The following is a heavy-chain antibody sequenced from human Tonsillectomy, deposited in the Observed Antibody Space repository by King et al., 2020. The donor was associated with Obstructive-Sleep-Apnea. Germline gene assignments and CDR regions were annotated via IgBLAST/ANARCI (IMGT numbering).Heavy chain of an antibody. J-gene: IGHJ2*01. Sequence: VQLVESGGGLVQPGRSLRLSCTTSGFAFVDYAMDWFRQAPGKGLEWIGFIRSEGYGGATEYGASVKGRFIISRDDSKGTAYLQMNSLKTEDTAIYYCTKEDRGSGRGYFDVWGRGTLVSVSS. V-gene: IGHV3-49*03. CDR1: GFAFVDYA. CDR2: IRSEGYGGAT. D-gene: IGHD3-10*01. CDR3: TKEDRGSGRGYFDV.